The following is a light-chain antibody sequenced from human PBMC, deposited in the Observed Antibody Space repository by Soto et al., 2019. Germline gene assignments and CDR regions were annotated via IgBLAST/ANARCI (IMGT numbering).Light chain of an antibody. CDR2: TTS. CDR1: QSVDHW. V-gene: IGKV1-5*01. CDR3: QQYSHYSMT. J-gene: IGKJ1*01. Sequence: DIQLTQSPSTLSASIGDRVTITCRASQSVDHWLAWYQQKPGEAPNLLISTTSTLQSGVPSRFSGSGSGTEFTLTISGLQPDDFATYYCQQYSHYSMTFGEGTKVEI.